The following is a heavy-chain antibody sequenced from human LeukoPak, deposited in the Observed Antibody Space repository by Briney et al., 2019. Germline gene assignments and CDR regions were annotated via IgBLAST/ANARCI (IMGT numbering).Heavy chain of an antibody. V-gene: IGHV4-30-4*01. J-gene: IGHJ4*02. Sequence: SQTLSLTSTVSGGSLSSGDYYWSWIRQPPGKGLEWIGYIYYSGSTYYNPSLKSRVTISVDTSKNQFSLKLSSVTAADTAVYYCARVALPYGSGSYYFDYWGQGTLVTVSS. CDR3: ARVALPYGSGSYYFDY. CDR2: IYYSGST. CDR1: GGSLSSGDYY. D-gene: IGHD3-10*01.